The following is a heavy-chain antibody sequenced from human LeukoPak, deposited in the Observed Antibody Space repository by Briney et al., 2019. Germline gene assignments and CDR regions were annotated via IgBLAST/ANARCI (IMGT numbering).Heavy chain of an antibody. CDR3: ARRRPDHSSLDY. D-gene: IGHD6-13*01. V-gene: IGHV4-39*07. CDR2: INHSGST. J-gene: IGHJ4*02. Sequence: SETLSLTCSVSGGSISSGSYYWGWIRQPPGKGLEWIGEINHSGSTNYNPSLKSRVTISVDTSKNQFSLKLSSVTAADTAVYYCARRRPDHSSLDYWGQGTLVTVSS. CDR1: GGSISSGSYY.